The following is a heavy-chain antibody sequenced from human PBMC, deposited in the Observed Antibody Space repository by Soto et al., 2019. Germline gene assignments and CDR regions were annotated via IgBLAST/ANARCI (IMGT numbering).Heavy chain of an antibody. J-gene: IGHJ5*02. V-gene: IGHV2-5*02. CDR3: AQVGALEQWLYRVHH. CDR2: VYWDDDK. CDR1: GFSLTTTGVG. D-gene: IGHD6-19*01. Sequence: QITLKESGPSLVKPTQTLTLTCTFSGFSLTTTGVGVVWIRQPPGKALEWLALVYWDDDKHYSPSLRSKLTATKNTTKNQVVLTLPNVDPADTATYYCAQVGALEQWLYRVHHWGQGTRVTVSS.